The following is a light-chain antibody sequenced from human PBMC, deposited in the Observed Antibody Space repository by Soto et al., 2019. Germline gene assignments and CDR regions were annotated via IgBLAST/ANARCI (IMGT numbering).Light chain of an antibody. CDR3: TSYAGNDNFVI. CDR1: SRDIGGYNY. V-gene: IGLV2-8*01. CDR2: EVT. J-gene: IGLJ2*01. Sequence: QSVLTQPPSASGFPGQSVAISCTGTSRDIGGYNYVSWYQQHPGRAPKLILYEVTKRPSGIPDRFSGSKSGNTSSLTVSGLQTEDEADYYCTSYAGNDNFVIFGGGTKVTVL.